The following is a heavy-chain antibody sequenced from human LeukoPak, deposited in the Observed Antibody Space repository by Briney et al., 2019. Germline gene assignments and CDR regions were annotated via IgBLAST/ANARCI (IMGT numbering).Heavy chain of an antibody. CDR3: ARSIAVSNWFDP. J-gene: IGHJ5*02. V-gene: IGHV4-59*08. CDR1: GGSISGFY. D-gene: IGHD6-19*01. Sequence: SETLSLTCTVSGGSISGFYWSWIRQPPGKGLEWIGYLYYSGSTNYNPSLKSRVTISVDTSKNQFSPKLSSVTAADTAVYYCARSIAVSNWFDPWGQGTLVTVSS. CDR2: LYYSGST.